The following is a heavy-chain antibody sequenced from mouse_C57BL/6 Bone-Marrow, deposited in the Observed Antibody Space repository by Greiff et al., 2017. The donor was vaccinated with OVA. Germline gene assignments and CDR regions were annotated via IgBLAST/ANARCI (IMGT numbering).Heavy chain of an antibody. D-gene: IGHD1-1*01. CDR1: GYTFTSYG. J-gene: IGHJ1*03. V-gene: IGHV1-81*01. CDR2: IYPRSGNT. Sequence: VKVVESGAELARPGASVKLSCKASGYTFTSYGISWVKQRTGQGLEWIGEIYPRSGNTYYNEKFKGKATLTADKSSSTAYMELRSLTSEDSAVYFCAWYYGSRFVWGTGTTVTVSS. CDR3: AWYYGSRFV.